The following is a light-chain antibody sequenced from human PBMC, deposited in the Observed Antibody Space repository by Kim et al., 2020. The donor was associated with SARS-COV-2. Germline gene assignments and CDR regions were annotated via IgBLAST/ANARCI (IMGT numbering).Light chain of an antibody. CDR2: DAS. CDR3: QQYNSYCT. J-gene: IGKJ1*01. CDR1: QSISSW. Sequence: SASVGDRVTITCRASQSISSWLAWYQKKPGKAPKLLIYDASSLESGVPSRFSGSGSGTEFTLTISSLQPDDFATYYCQQYNSYCTFGQGTKVDIK. V-gene: IGKV1-5*01.